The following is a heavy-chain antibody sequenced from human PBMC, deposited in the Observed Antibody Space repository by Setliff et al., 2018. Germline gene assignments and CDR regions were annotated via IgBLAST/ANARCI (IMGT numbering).Heavy chain of an antibody. CDR2: IRQDGTNK. V-gene: IGHV3-7*03. Sequence: GSLRLSCVASGFIISDYWMTWVRQAPGKGLEWVADIRQDGTNKYYPDSVKGRFTISRHNAKKSVDLQMNSLRAEDTAVYYCATKAVAGTGGQGALVTVSS. D-gene: IGHD6-19*01. CDR3: ATKAVAGT. J-gene: IGHJ4*02. CDR1: GFIISDYW.